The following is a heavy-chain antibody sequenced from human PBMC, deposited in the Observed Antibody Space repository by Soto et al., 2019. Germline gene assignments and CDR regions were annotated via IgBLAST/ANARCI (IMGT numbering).Heavy chain of an antibody. V-gene: IGHV3-23*01. CDR1: GFTFSSHA. CDR2: ISGSGGSP. D-gene: IGHD5-18*01. Sequence: EVQLLESGGGLVQPGGSLRLSCAASGFTFSSHAMSWVRQAPGKGLEWVSTISGSGGSPYYADSVKGRFTISRDNSKNILYLQMNCLRAEDTAVFYCAKEGLIHLWFQRGTFDYWGQGTLVTVSS. J-gene: IGHJ4*02. CDR3: AKEGLIHLWFQRGTFDY.